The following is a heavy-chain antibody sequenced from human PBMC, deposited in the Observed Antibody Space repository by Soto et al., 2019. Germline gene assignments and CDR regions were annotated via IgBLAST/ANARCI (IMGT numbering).Heavy chain of an antibody. D-gene: IGHD6-13*01. J-gene: IGHJ5*02. CDR2: INPNSGGT. CDR3: ARDYSSSWSFGTEGWFDP. Sequence: GASLKVSCKASGYTFTGYYMHWVRQAPGQGLEWMGWINPNSGGTNYAQKFQGWVTMTRDTSISTAYMELSRLRSDDTAVYYCARDYSSSWSFGTEGWFDPWGQGTVVTVSS. V-gene: IGHV1-2*04. CDR1: GYTFTGYY.